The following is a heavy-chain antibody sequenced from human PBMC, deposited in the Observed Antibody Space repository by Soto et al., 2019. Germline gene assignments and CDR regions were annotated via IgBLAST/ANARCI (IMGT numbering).Heavy chain of an antibody. D-gene: IGHD3-3*01. V-gene: IGHV1-18*01. CDR1: GYTFTSYG. CDR2: ISAYNGNT. Sequence: ASVKVSCKASGYTFTSYGISWVRQAPGQGLEWMGWISAYNGNTNYAQKLQGRVTMTTDTSTSTAYMELRSLRSDDTAVYYCARDVDKVVPAATYYDFWSGYYTMDYWGQGTLVTVSS. J-gene: IGHJ4*02. CDR3: ARDVDKVVPAATYYDFWSGYYTMDY.